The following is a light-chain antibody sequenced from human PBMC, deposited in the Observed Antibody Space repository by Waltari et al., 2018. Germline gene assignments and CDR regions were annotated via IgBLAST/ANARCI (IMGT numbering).Light chain of an antibody. V-gene: IGKV1-39*01. CDR2: GAS. CDR1: QNIRTY. Sequence: DIQMTQSPSSLSASVVYTVTVTCRASQNIRTYLNWYQQKTAKAPKLLITGASTLQRGVPSRFRGSASGTEFTLTVTNLQPDDFATYFCQQSFSSPWTFGQGTTVNI. J-gene: IGKJ1*01. CDR3: QQSFSSPWT.